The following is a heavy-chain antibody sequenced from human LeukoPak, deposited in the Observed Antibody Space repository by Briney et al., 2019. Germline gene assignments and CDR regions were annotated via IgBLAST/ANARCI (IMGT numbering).Heavy chain of an antibody. CDR1: GFPFSSYS. V-gene: IGHV3-21*01. D-gene: IGHD1-1*01. J-gene: IGHJ4*02. CDR2: ISRSRSYI. CDR3: ARDLRTGTIDY. Sequence: PGGSLRLSCAASGFPFSSYSVHWLPQARGEGLEGVSSISRSRSYIYYAAPVKGRFHISRDNAKNPLYAQMNSLRAEDTAVYYCARDLRTGTIDYWGQGTLVTVSS.